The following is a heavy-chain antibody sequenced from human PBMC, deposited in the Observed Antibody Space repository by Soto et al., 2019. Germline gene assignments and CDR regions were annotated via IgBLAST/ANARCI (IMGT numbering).Heavy chain of an antibody. J-gene: IGHJ6*01. V-gene: IGHV4-30-4*01. CDR3: AGSALYGLDV. CDR1: GGSISSGYYY. D-gene: IGHD3-10*01. CDR2: TYYSGNT. Sequence: TLSLTCSVSGGSISSGYYYWSWILQPHGKCLEWIGNTYYSGNTYYNPSLKSLLIISIDTSKNQFSLNVGSGTAADTAVYYCAGSALYGLDVFGQGTTVTVSP.